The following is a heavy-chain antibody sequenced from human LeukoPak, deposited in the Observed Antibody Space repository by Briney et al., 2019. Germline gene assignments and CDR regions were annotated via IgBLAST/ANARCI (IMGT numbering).Heavy chain of an antibody. J-gene: IGHJ5*02. Sequence: SQTLSLTCTVSGGSITSGGYYWSWIRQYPGKGLEWIGYIFYTGATHYNPSLKSRVFISMDMSKNQFSLKLSSVTAADTAVYYCASSRSAYDFLTGYSSDTNWFGPWGQGTLVTVSS. D-gene: IGHD3-9*01. CDR1: GGSITSGGYY. V-gene: IGHV4-31*03. CDR3: ASSRSAYDFLTGYSSDTNWFGP. CDR2: IFYTGAT.